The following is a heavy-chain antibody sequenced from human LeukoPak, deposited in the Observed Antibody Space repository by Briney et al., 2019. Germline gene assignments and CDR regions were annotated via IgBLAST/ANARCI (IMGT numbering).Heavy chain of an antibody. D-gene: IGHD4-17*01. CDR3: AKEQLYGDYGD. CDR2: ISGSSSTI. V-gene: IGHV3-48*04. J-gene: IGHJ4*02. CDR1: GFSFSSYS. Sequence: GGSLRLSCAASGFSFSSYSMNWVRQAPGKGLEWVSYISGSSSTIYYADSVKGRFTISRDNAKNSLYLQMNSLRAEDTALYYCAKEQLYGDYGDWGQGTLVTVSS.